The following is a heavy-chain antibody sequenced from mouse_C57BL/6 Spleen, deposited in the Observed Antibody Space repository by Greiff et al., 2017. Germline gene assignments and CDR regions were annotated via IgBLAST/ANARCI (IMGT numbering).Heavy chain of an antibody. D-gene: IGHD2-4*01. CDR3: ARSCDYDAWFAY. CDR2: IYPGDGDT. V-gene: IGHV1-82*01. Sequence: VQVVESGPELVKPGASVKISCKASGYAFSSSWMNWVKQRPGKGLEWIGRIYPGDGDTNYNGKFKGKATLTADKSSSTAYMQLSSLTSEDSAVYFCARSCDYDAWFAYWGQGTLVTVSA. J-gene: IGHJ3*01. CDR1: GYAFSSSW.